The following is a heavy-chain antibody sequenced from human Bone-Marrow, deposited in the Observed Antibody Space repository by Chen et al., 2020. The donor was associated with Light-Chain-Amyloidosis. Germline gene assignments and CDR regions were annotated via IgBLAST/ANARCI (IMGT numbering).Heavy chain of an antibody. Sequence: EVQLVESGGGLVKPGGSLRLSCAASGFKFGDYAMHWVRQVQGKGLEWVSSISWNSGRVGYAVSVKGRFTISRDNSGNSLYLEMKNLRPEDTALYYCAKDMTGQLPRSHGMAVWGRGTMVTVSS. D-gene: IGHD2-2*01. J-gene: IGHJ6*01. V-gene: IGHV3-9*01. CDR2: ISWNSGRV. CDR1: GFKFGDYA. CDR3: AKDMTGQLPRSHGMAV.